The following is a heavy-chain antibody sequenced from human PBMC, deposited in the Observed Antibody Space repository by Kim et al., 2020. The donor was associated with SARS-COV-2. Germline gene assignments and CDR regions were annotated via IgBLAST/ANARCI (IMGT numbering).Heavy chain of an antibody. J-gene: IGHJ4*02. CDR1: GGTFSSYA. CDR2: IIPIFGTA. V-gene: IGHV1-69*13. CDR3: ARDMYSSSWYSVGVSSVAFDY. Sequence: SVKVSCKASGGTFSSYAISWVRQAPGQGLEWMGGIIPIFGTANYAQKFQGRVTITADESTSTAYMELSSLRSEDTAVYYCARDMYSSSWYSVGVSSVAFDYWGQGTLVTVSS. D-gene: IGHD6-13*01.